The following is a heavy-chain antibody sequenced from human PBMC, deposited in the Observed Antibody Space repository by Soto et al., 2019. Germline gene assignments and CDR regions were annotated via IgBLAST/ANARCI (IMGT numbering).Heavy chain of an antibody. D-gene: IGHD2-15*01. CDR1: GFTFSSYG. Sequence: GGSLRLSCAASGFTFSSYGMHWVRQAPGKGLEWVAVIWYDGSNKYYADSVKGRFTISRDNSKNTLYLQMNSLRAEDTAVYYCAREFWCSGGSCYWAFDYWGQGTLVTVSS. J-gene: IGHJ4*02. CDR3: AREFWCSGGSCYWAFDY. V-gene: IGHV3-33*01. CDR2: IWYDGSNK.